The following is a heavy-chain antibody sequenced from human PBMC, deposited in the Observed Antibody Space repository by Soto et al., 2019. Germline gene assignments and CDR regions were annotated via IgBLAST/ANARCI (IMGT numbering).Heavy chain of an antibody. CDR2: TRNKANSDTT. CDR3: ARDRRYSYGYYSYYYMDV. CDR1: GFTFSDHD. Sequence: GGSLRLSCAASGFTFSDHDMDWVRQAPGKGLEWVGRTRNKANSDTTEYAASVIGRFTISSDDSKKSLYLQMTSLKTEVPALYYSARDRRYSYGYYSYYYMDVWGKGTTVTVSS. V-gene: IGHV3-72*01. J-gene: IGHJ6*03. D-gene: IGHD5-18*01.